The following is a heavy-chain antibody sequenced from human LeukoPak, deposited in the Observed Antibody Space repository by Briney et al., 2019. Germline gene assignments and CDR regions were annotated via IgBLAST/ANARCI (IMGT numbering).Heavy chain of an antibody. CDR3: ARETGDTLDY. Sequence: PGGPLRLSCAASGFTFSSYSMNWVRQAPGKGLEWVSSISSSSSFIYYADSVKGRFTISRDNAKNSLFLQMNSLRAEDTAMYYCARETGDTLDYWGQGTLVTVSS. V-gene: IGHV3-21*01. CDR1: GFTFSSYS. CDR2: ISSSSSFI. D-gene: IGHD3-9*01. J-gene: IGHJ4*02.